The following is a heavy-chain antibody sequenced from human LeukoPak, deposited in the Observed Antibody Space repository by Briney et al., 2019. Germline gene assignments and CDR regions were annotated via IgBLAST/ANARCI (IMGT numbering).Heavy chain of an antibody. CDR1: RFTFSSYA. V-gene: IGHV3-23*01. Sequence: PGGSLRLSCAASRFTFSSYAMSWVRQAPGKGLEWVSGFSVSDGIRYYADSVKGRFTISRDNSKNTLYLQMNSLRAEDTAVYYCARGFAAAGAYWGQGTLVTVSS. D-gene: IGHD6-13*01. CDR2: FSVSDGIR. CDR3: ARGFAAAGAY. J-gene: IGHJ4*02.